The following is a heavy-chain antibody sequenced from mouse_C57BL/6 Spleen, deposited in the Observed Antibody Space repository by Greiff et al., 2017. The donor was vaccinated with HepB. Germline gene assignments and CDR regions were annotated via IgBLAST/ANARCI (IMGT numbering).Heavy chain of an antibody. CDR3: ARPNYYGSSPWFAY. CDR1: GYTFTSYW. D-gene: IGHD1-1*01. V-gene: IGHV1-53*01. Sequence: QVQLQQPGTELVKPGASVKLSCKASGYTFTSYWMHWVKQRPGQGLEWIGNINPSNGGTNYNEKFKSKATLTVDKSSSTAYMQLSSLTSEDSAVYCYARPNYYGSSPWFAYWGQGTLVTVSA. J-gene: IGHJ3*01. CDR2: INPSNGGT.